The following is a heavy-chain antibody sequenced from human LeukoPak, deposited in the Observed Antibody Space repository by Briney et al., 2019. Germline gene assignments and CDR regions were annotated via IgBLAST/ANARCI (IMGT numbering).Heavy chain of an antibody. CDR2: IWYDGSNK. CDR1: GFTFSTYG. Sequence: GGSLRLSCAASGFTFSTYGMHWVRQAPGKGLEWVAVIWYDGSNKYFADSVKGRLSISRDNSKNTLYLQMNSLRAEDTAVYYCARDKNPTYYSGSGSYRRWAFDIRGQGTMVTVSS. V-gene: IGHV3-33*01. J-gene: IGHJ3*02. D-gene: IGHD3-10*01. CDR3: ARDKNPTYYSGSGSYRRWAFDI.